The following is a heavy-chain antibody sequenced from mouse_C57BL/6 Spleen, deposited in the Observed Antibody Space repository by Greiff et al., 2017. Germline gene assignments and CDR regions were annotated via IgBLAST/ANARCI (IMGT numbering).Heavy chain of an antibody. CDR1: GYTFTSYW. J-gene: IGHJ2*01. V-gene: IGHV1-7*01. CDR3: ASPGANLPYFDY. CDR2: IHPSRGYT. D-gene: IGHD3-1*01. Sequence: QVQLQQPGAELAKPGASVKLSCKASGYTFTSYWMHWVKQRPGQGLEWIGYIHPSRGYTKYNQKFKNKATLTADKSSSTAYMQLSSRTYEDSAVYYWASPGANLPYFDYWGQGTTRTVSS.